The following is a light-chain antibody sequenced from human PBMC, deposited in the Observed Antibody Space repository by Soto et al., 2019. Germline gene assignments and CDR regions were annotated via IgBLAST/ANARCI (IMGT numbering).Light chain of an antibody. J-gene: IGKJ1*01. CDR1: QNIYTW. V-gene: IGKV1-5*01. CDR2: DVS. Sequence: DYQVTQSPSTLSASVGDRVTITCRASQNIYTWLAWYQQKPGKAPKLLIYDVSSLESGVPSRFSGSGSGTEFTLAISSLQPDDFATYYCQQSYSTPLTFGQVTKWDIK. CDR3: QQSYSTPLT.